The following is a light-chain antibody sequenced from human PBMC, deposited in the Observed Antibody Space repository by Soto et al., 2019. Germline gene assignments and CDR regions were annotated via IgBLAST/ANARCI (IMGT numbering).Light chain of an antibody. J-gene: IGLJ1*01. CDR3: CSYAGSGTPYV. Sequence: QSVLTQPASVSGSPGQSITITCTVTSSDVGSYNLVSWYQQHPGKAPKLMIYEGSKRPSGVSDRFSGSKSGNTASLTISGLQAEDEADYYCCSYAGSGTPYVFGNGTKVTVL. CDR2: EGS. V-gene: IGLV2-23*01. CDR1: SSDVGSYNL.